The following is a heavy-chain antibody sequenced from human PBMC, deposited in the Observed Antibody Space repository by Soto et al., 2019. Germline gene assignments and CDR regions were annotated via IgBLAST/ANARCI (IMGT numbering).Heavy chain of an antibody. CDR3: ARYLLELRNNLFDP. D-gene: IGHD1-7*01. CDR1: GGSISSYY. CDR2: IYTSGST. J-gene: IGHJ5*02. Sequence: SETLSLTCTVSGGSISSYYWSWIRQPAGKGLEWIGRIYTSGSTNYNPSLKSRVTMSVDTSKNQFSLKLSSVTAADTAVYYCARYLLELRNNLFDPGGQGTLVTVPS. V-gene: IGHV4-4*07.